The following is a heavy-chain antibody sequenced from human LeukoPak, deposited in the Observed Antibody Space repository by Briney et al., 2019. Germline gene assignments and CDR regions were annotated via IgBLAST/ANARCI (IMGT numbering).Heavy chain of an antibody. J-gene: IGHJ4*02. D-gene: IGHD3/OR15-3a*01. V-gene: IGHV3-48*02. CDR1: GFTISSYS. CDR3: ARDLNWAFDY. Sequence: TAGSLRLSCAASGFTISSYSMNWVRQAPGKGLEWVSYIHPSSPKIYYADSVKGRFTISRDNAKNSLYLQMNSLRDEDTAVYYCARDLNWAFDYWGQGTLVSVSS. CDR2: IHPSSPKI.